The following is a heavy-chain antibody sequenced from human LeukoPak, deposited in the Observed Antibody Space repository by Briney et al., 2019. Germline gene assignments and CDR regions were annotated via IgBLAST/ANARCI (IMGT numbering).Heavy chain of an antibody. Sequence: SETLSLTCTVSGVSISSYYWSWIRQPPGQGLEWIGYINYSGTTNYNPSLQSRVTISLDTSTNQFSLHLSSVTAADTAVYYCARRPIVGATADSFDIWGQGTMVTVSS. J-gene: IGHJ3*02. CDR2: INYSGTT. V-gene: IGHV4-59*08. CDR1: GVSISSYY. D-gene: IGHD1-26*01. CDR3: ARRPIVGATADSFDI.